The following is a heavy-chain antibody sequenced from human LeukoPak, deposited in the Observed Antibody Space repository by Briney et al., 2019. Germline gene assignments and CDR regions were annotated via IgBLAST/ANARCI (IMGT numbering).Heavy chain of an antibody. D-gene: IGHD3-3*01. J-gene: IGHJ4*02. CDR2: VSAYNDNT. V-gene: IGHV1-18*01. CDR1: GYTFTSYG. Sequence: ASVKVSCKASGYTFTSYGISWVRQAPGQGLEWMGWVSAYNDNTNSAQKLQARVTMTTDISTSTAYMELRSLRSDDTAVYYCARSGPGRFLEWLLFDYWGQGTLVTVSS. CDR3: ARSGPGRFLEWLLFDY.